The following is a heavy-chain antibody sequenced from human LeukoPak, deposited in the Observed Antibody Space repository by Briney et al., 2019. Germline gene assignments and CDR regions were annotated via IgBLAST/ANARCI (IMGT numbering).Heavy chain of an antibody. V-gene: IGHV3-48*03. CDR2: ISHSGSTI. Sequence: GGSLRLSCAASGFTFSSYEMNWVRQAPGKGLEWVSYISHSGSTICYADSVKGRFTISRDDAKNSLYLQMNSLRAEDTAVYYCARDITSTSNSWGQGTLVTVSS. CDR1: GFTFSSYE. CDR3: ARDITSTSNS. D-gene: IGHD3-10*01. J-gene: IGHJ4*02.